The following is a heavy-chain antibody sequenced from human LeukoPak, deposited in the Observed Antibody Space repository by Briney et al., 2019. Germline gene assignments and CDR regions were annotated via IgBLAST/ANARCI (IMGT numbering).Heavy chain of an antibody. J-gene: IGHJ5*02. CDR1: GGSFSGYY. D-gene: IGHD3-3*01. V-gene: IGHV4-34*01. CDR2: INHSGST. Sequence: SETLSLTCAVYGGSFSGYYWSWIRQPPGKGLEWIGEINHSGSTNYNPSLKSRVTISVDTSKNQFSLKLSSVTAADTAVYYCARGLGADFWSSYSFVSWFDPWGQGTLVTVSS. CDR3: ARGLGADFWSSYSFVSWFDP.